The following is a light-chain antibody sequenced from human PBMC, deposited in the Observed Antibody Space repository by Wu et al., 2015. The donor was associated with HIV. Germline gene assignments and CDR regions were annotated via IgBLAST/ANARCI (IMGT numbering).Light chain of an antibody. Sequence: DIKMTQSPSSLSASVGDRITITCRASQSISSYLNRYQHKPGQAPKLLIYGAFNLQSGVPSRFSGTASGTDFTLTIRSLQPDDFATYFCQQTYGSLPTFGGGTKVDI. CDR3: QQTYGSLPT. J-gene: IGKJ4*01. V-gene: IGKV1-39*01. CDR1: QSISSY. CDR2: GAF.